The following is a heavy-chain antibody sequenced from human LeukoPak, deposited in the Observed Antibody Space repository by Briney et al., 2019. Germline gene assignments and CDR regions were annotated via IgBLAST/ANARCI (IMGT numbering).Heavy chain of an antibody. J-gene: IGHJ4*02. CDR1: GFTFSSYG. CDR3: AKAALGCCSGGSCYGDY. V-gene: IGHV3-30*18. Sequence: PGRSLRLSCAASGFTFSSYGMHWVRQAPGKGLEWVAVISYDGSNKYYADSVKGRFTISRDNSKNTLYLQMNSLRAEDTAVYYCAKAALGCCSGGSCYGDYWGQGTLVTVSS. CDR2: ISYDGSNK. D-gene: IGHD2-15*01.